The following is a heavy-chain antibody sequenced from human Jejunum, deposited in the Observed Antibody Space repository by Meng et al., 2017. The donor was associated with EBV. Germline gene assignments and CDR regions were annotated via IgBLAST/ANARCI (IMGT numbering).Heavy chain of an antibody. Sequence: EVELLESGGGLVQPGGSLRLSCAASGFTFSTYWMHWVRQAPGKGLVWVSRIYGDGSPTSYADSVKGRFTISRDNAKNTLFLQMSSLGDEDSGIYFCARAPGATRLDYWGQGTLVTVSS. CDR3: ARAPGATRLDY. D-gene: IGHD1-26*01. CDR2: IYGDGSPT. CDR1: GFTFSTYW. J-gene: IGHJ4*02. V-gene: IGHV3-74*01.